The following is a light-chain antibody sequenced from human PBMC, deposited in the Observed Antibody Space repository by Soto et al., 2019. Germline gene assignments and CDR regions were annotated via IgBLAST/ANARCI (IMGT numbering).Light chain of an antibody. CDR1: SSDVGGYNY. CDR3: SSYKSSSTYV. J-gene: IGLJ1*01. V-gene: IGLV2-14*01. CDR2: DVS. Sequence: YALTQPASVSGSPGQSITISCPGTSSDVGGYNYVSWYQQHPGKAPKLMIYDVSNRPSGVSNRCSGSKSGNTASLTISGLQAEDEADYYCSSYKSSSTYVFGTGTKVTVL.